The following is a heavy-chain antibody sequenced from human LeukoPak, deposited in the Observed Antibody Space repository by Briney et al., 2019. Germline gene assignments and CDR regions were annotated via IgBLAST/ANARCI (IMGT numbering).Heavy chain of an antibody. CDR3: ARADDIVTGYGNWFDP. J-gene: IGHJ5*02. CDR2: INHSGST. D-gene: IGHD3-9*01. Sequence: SETLSLTCAVYGRSLSGYYWSWIRQPPGKGLEWIGEINHSGSTNYNTSLKSRVTISVDTSKNQFSLKLSSVTAADTAVYYCARADDIVTGYGNWFDPWGQGTLVTVSS. CDR1: GRSLSGYY. V-gene: IGHV4-34*01.